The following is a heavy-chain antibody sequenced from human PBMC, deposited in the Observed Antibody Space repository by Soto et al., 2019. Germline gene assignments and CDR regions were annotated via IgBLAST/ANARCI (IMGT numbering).Heavy chain of an antibody. CDR1: GYSISSGNY. J-gene: IGHJ6*02. CDR2: LYHIGST. CDR3: RSSASCYDESCVDV. D-gene: IGHD2-2*01. Sequence: SETLSLTCAVSGYSISSGNYWAWIRQPPGRGLEWIGSLYHIGSTHYNTSLKSRVTISVDTSKNHFSLELSSVTAADTAIYYCRSSASCYDESCVDVWGQGTMVTVSS. V-gene: IGHV4-38-2*01.